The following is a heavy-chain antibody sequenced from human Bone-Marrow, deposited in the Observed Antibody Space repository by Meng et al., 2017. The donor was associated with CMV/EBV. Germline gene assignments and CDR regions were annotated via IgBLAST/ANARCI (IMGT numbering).Heavy chain of an antibody. CDR3: ARDAAGTSN. Sequence: QWPLPGCGPGLVKPSQTLSLTCTVSGGSISSYYGSWIPQPAGKGLEVIGRIYTSGSTNYTPSLKRRVTMSGDTSKNQFSLKLSSVTAADTAVYYCARDAAGTSNWGQGTLVTVSS. V-gene: IGHV4-4*07. CDR2: IYTSGST. J-gene: IGHJ4*02. CDR1: GGSISSYY. D-gene: IGHD6-13*01.